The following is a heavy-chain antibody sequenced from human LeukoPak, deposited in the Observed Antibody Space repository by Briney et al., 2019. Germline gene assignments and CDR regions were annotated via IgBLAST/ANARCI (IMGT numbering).Heavy chain of an antibody. D-gene: IGHD3-10*01. CDR1: GYPFTAYY. V-gene: IGHV1-2*02. CDR2: INTNNGDT. CDR3: ARVLAYGSGNSNDY. J-gene: IGHJ4*02. Sequence: GASVKVSCKASGYPFTAYYMHWVRQAPGQGLEWMGWINTNNGDTMYGEKFQGRVTMTRDTSISTVYMELSGLRSDDTAVYYCARVLAYGSGNSNDYWGQGTLVTVSS.